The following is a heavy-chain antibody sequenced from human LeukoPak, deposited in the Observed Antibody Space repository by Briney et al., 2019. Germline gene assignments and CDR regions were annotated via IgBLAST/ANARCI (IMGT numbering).Heavy chain of an antibody. D-gene: IGHD3-3*01. J-gene: IGHJ3*02. Sequence: GASVKVSCKASGYTFTGYYMHWVQQAPGKGLEWVGRVDPEDGETIYAEKFQGRVTITADTSTDTAYMELSSLRSEDTAVYYCARDRLPSYDFWSGGGGGSAFDIWGQGTMVTVSS. V-gene: IGHV1-69-2*01. CDR2: VDPEDGET. CDR3: ARDRLPSYDFWSGGGGGSAFDI. CDR1: GYTFTGYY.